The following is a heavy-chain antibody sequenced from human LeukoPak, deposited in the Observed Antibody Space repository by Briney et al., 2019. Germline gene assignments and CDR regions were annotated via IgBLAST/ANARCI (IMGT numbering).Heavy chain of an antibody. CDR3: TRGLPPVMKYYFDY. CDR2: MWYDGSNK. D-gene: IGHD4-11*01. J-gene: IGHJ4*02. V-gene: IGHV3-33*01. Sequence: GGSLRLSCAASGFTFNSYGMHWVRQAPGKGLEWVAVMWYDGSNKYYADSVKGRFTISRDDSKNTLYLQMNSLRAEDTAMYYCTRGLPPVMKYYFDYWGQGTLVTVSS. CDR1: GFTFNSYG.